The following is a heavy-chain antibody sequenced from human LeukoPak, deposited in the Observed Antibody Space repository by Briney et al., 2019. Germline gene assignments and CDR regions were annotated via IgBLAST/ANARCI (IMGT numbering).Heavy chain of an antibody. V-gene: IGHV2-5*02. Sequence: ESGPTLVKPTQTLTLTCTFSGFSLSTIGVAVGWIRQPPGKTLEWLALIYWDNDKRYSPSLESRLTISMDTSKNQMVLTMTNMDPIDTGTYYCAYRNDYADYWGQGTLVTVSS. J-gene: IGHJ4*02. CDR2: IYWDNDK. CDR1: GFSLSTIGVA. CDR3: AYRNDYADY. D-gene: IGHD3-16*01.